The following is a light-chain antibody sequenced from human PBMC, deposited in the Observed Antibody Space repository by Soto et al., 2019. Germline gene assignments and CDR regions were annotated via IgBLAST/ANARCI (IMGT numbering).Light chain of an antibody. CDR1: QSISIT. Sequence: EIVMTQSPATLSVSPGERATLSCRASQSISITLAWHQQKPGQAPRLLIYGASTRATDIPARFSGSGSGTEFTLTISGLQSEDFAVYYCQQYNNWPRTFGGGTKVEI. CDR3: QQYNNWPRT. V-gene: IGKV3-15*01. J-gene: IGKJ4*01. CDR2: GAS.